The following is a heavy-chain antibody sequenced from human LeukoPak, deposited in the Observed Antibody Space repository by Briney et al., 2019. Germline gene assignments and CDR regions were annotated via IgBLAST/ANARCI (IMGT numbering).Heavy chain of an antibody. J-gene: IGHJ4*02. CDR2: ISGSGGST. V-gene: IGHV3-23*01. CDR1: GFTFSSYA. CDR3: AKDRDARGSVVLCY. Sequence: GGPLRLSCAASGFTFSSYAMSWVRQAPGKGLEWVSAISGSGGSTYYADSVKGRFTISRDNSKNTLYLQMNSLRAEDTAVYYCAKDRDARGSVVLCYWGQGTLVTVSS. D-gene: IGHD2-21*01.